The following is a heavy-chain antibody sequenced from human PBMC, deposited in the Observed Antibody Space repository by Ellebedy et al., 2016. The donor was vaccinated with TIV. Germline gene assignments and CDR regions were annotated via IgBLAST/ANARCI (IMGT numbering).Heavy chain of an antibody. D-gene: IGHD5-12*01. CDR2: IYHSGST. V-gene: IGHV4-4*02. J-gene: IGHJ4*02. CDR3: ARGRVATLRLDS. Sequence: GSLRLSXAVSGDSISSSNWWSWARQPPGKGLEWIGEIYHSGSTNYNPSLKSRVTISIDKSKNQFSLKVSSVTAADTAVYYCARGRVATLRLDSWGQGTLVTVSS. CDR1: GDSISSSNW.